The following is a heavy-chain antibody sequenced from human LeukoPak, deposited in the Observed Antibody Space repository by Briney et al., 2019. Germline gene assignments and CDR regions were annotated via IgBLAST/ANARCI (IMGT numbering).Heavy chain of an antibody. CDR2: LYSGGST. V-gene: IGHV3-66*01. Sequence: GGSLRLSCAASGFTVSSNYMSWVRQAPGKGLEWVSVLYSGGSTYYADSVKGRFTISRDNSKNTLYLQMNSLRVEDTAVYYCARGRGSYHDSHYFDHWGQGTLVTVSS. J-gene: IGHJ4*02. D-gene: IGHD1-26*01. CDR3: ARGRGSYHDSHYFDH. CDR1: GFTVSSNY.